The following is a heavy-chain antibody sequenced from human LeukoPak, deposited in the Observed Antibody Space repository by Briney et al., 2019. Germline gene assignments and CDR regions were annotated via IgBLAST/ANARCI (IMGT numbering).Heavy chain of an antibody. CDR3: ARGPYTSSNYFDY. V-gene: IGHV3-48*01. Sequence: PGGSLRLSCAASGFTFSSYSMNWVRQAPGKGLEWVSYISNTGSTIYYADSVRSRFTISRDNAKNSLYLQMNSLRAEDTAVYYCARGPYTSSNYFDYWGQGTLVTVSS. CDR2: ISNTGSTI. CDR1: GFTFSSYS. J-gene: IGHJ4*02. D-gene: IGHD6-6*01.